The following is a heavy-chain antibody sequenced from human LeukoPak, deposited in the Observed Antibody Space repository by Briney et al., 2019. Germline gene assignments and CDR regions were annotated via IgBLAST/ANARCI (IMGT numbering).Heavy chain of an antibody. J-gene: IGHJ4*02. Sequence: SETLSLTCAVYGGSFSGYYWSWIRQPPGKGLEWIGEINHSGSTNYNPSLKSRVTISVDTSKNQFSLKLSSVTAADTAVYYCARAVIRDGYNRNWGQGTLVTVSS. CDR2: INHSGST. CDR1: GGSFSGYY. V-gene: IGHV4-34*01. CDR3: ARAVIRDGYNRN. D-gene: IGHD5-24*01.